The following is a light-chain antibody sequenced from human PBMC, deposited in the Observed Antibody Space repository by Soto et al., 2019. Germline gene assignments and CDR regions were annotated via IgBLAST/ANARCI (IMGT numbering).Light chain of an antibody. J-gene: IGKJ1*01. V-gene: IGKV1-5*01. Sequence: DVQITQSPSTLSASVGDRVTITCRASQSINSWLAWYEQKPGKAPKFLIYDASSLKSGAPSRFSGSGSGTEFTLTISSLQPDDFATYYCQQYYTYWTFGQGTKVDIK. CDR1: QSINSW. CDR3: QQYYTYWT. CDR2: DAS.